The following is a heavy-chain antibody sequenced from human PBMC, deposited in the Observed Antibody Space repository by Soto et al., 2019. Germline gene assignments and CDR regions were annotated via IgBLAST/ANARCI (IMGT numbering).Heavy chain of an antibody. CDR1: GGSITTSSYN. V-gene: IGHV4-39*02. D-gene: IGHD3-10*01. CDR3: ARFYGNAIDV. CDR2: IYNDGST. Sequence: SETLSLTCSVSGGSITTSSYNWDWIRQPPGKGLEWIGTIYNDGSTSYNPSLKSQVTISVDTSKNHFALKVDSATAAATAVYFCARFYGNAIDVCGRRTLVTVSS. J-gene: IGHJ3*01.